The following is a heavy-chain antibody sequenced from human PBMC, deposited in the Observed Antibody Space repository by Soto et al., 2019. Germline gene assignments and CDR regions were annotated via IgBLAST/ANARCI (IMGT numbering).Heavy chain of an antibody. V-gene: IGHV3-33*01. CDR3: ARDPLWGTAMVLWYFDL. J-gene: IGHJ2*01. D-gene: IGHD5-18*01. CDR2: IWYDGSNK. CDR1: GCTFSSYG. Sequence: GGSLRLSCGASGCTFSSYGMHWVRQAPGKGLEWVAVIWYDGSNKYYADSVKGRFTISRDNSKNTLYLQMNSLRAEDTAVYYCARDPLWGTAMVLWYFDLWGRGTLVTVSS.